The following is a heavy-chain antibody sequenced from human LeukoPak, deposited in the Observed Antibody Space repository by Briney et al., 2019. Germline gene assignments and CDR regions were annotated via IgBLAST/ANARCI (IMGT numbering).Heavy chain of an antibody. J-gene: IGHJ2*01. Sequence: SETLSLTCAVSGGSIISINWCDWVRQSPGKGLEWIGEISHSGDTNYSPSLKSRVTISVDKSKNQFSLNLTSVTAADTAVYYCARGRLVVAPIDLWGRGTLVTVSS. V-gene: IGHV4-4*02. D-gene: IGHD5-12*01. CDR3: ARGRLVVAPIDL. CDR1: GGSIISINW. CDR2: ISHSGDT.